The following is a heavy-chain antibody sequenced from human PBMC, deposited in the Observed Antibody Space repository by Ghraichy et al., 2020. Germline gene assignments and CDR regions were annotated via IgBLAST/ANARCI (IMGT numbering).Heavy chain of an antibody. V-gene: IGHV3-33*01. CDR2: IWYDGSNK. CDR1: GFTFSSYG. Sequence: GGSLRLSCAASGFTFSSYGMHWVRQAPGKGLEWVAVIWYDGSNKYYADSVKGRFTISRDNSKNTLYLQMNSLRAEDTAVYYCAREGGHGSGPKPFDYWGQGTLVTVPS. J-gene: IGHJ4*02. D-gene: IGHD3-10*01. CDR3: AREGGHGSGPKPFDY.